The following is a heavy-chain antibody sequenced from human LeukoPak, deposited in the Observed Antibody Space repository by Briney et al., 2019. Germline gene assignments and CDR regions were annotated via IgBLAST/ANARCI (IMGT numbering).Heavy chain of an antibody. J-gene: IGHJ4*02. CDR3: ARGSLNYYDFWSGYYSY. Sequence: KPGASVKVSCKASGYTFTSYYMHWVRQAPGQGLEWMGIINPSGGSTSYAQKFQGRVTMTRDTSTSTVYMELSSLRSEDTAVYYCARGSLNYYDFWSGYYSYWGQGTLVTVSS. CDR2: INPSGGST. CDR1: GYTFTSYY. D-gene: IGHD3-3*01. V-gene: IGHV1-46*01.